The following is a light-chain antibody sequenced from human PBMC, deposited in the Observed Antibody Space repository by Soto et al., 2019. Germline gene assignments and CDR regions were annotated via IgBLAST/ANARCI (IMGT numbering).Light chain of an antibody. CDR1: QSISSY. Sequence: DIQMTQSPSSLSASVGDRVTITCRASQSISSYLNWYQQKPGNAHKLLIYAASSLQSGVPSRFSGSGSGTDCTLTISSLQPEDFATYYCQQSYSTLRTFGQGTKVEIK. CDR3: QQSYSTLRT. CDR2: AAS. V-gene: IGKV1-39*01. J-gene: IGKJ1*01.